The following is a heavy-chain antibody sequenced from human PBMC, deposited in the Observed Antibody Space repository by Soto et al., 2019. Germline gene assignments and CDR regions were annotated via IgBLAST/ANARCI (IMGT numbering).Heavy chain of an antibody. J-gene: IGHJ4*02. V-gene: IGHV3-64D*06. CDR3: VKSRGGNNFDFFD. Sequence: LRLSCSASGFTFSSYAMHWVRQAPGKGLEYVSGVRGNGDPPFYADSVKGRFTISRDNSKNTLYLQMSSLSADDTAVYYCVKSRGGNNFDFFDWGQGALVTVSS. CDR1: GFTFSSYA. CDR2: VRGNGDPP. D-gene: IGHD5-12*01.